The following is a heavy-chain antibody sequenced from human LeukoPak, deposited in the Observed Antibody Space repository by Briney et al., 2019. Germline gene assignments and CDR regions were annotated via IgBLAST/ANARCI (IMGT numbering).Heavy chain of an antibody. CDR3: AKSSYYYDSSGYYYRNAFDI. Sequence: GSVKVSCKASGYTFTSYDINWVRQATGQGLEWMGWMNPNSGNTGYAQKFQGRVTMTRNTSISTAYMELSSLGSEDTAVYYCAKSSYYYDSSGYYYRNAFDIWGQGTMVTVSS. CDR2: MNPNSGNT. D-gene: IGHD3-22*01. V-gene: IGHV1-8*01. J-gene: IGHJ3*02. CDR1: GYTFTSYD.